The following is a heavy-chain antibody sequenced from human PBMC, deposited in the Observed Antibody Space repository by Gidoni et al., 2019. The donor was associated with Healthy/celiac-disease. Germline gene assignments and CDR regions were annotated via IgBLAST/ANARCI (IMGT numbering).Heavy chain of an antibody. CDR3: ARGDLEWSLWGYYGMDV. CDR1: GFTFSDYY. Sequence: QVQLVESGGGLVKPGGSLRLSCAASGFTFSDYYMSWIRQAPGKGLEWVSYISSSSSYTNYADSVKGRFTISRDNAKNSLYLQMNSLRAEDTAVYYCARGDLEWSLWGYYGMDVWGQGTTVTVSS. J-gene: IGHJ6*02. D-gene: IGHD3-3*01. CDR2: ISSSSSYT. V-gene: IGHV3-11*06.